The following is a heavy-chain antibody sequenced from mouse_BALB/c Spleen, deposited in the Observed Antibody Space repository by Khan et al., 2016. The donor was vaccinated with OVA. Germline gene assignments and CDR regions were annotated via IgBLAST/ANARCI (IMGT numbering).Heavy chain of an antibody. CDR3: ARQPYYHYYVMDY. V-gene: IGHV2-6-1*01. Sequence: QVQLKQSGPALVAPSQSLSITCTISGFSLTDYGVHWVRQPPGKGLEWLVVIWTDGSTTYNSALKSRLCISTDNSKSQVFFIMNNHQTDDTAVYYYARQPYYHYYVMDYWGQGTSVTVSS. CDR2: IWTDGST. J-gene: IGHJ4*01. CDR1: GFSLTDYG. D-gene: IGHD2-10*01.